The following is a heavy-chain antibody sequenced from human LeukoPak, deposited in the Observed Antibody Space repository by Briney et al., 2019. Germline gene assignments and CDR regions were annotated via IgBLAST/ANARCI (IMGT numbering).Heavy chain of an antibody. CDR1: GFTFSSYG. V-gene: IGHV3-23*01. CDR3: AKDRLSGSYYDGAFDI. J-gene: IGHJ3*02. D-gene: IGHD1-26*01. Sequence: TGGSLRLSCAASGFTFSSYGMSWVRQAPGKGLEWVSGISGNSDTTYYADSVKGRFTISRDNSKNTLYLQMNSLRAEDTAVYYCAKDRLSGSYYDGAFDIWGQGTMVTVSS. CDR2: ISGNSDTT.